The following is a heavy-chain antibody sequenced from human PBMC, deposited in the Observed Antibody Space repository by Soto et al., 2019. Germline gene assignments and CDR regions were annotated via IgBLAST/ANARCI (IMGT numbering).Heavy chain of an antibody. CDR2: ISGSGGST. D-gene: IGHD6-13*01. J-gene: IGHJ5*02. CDR1: GFTFSSYA. Sequence: GGSLRLSCAASGFTFSSYAMSWVRQAPGKGLEWVSAISGSGGSTYYADPVKGRFTISRDNSKNTLYLQMNSLRAEDTAVYYCAKDRAQYSSPNWFDPWGQGTLVTVSS. V-gene: IGHV3-23*01. CDR3: AKDRAQYSSPNWFDP.